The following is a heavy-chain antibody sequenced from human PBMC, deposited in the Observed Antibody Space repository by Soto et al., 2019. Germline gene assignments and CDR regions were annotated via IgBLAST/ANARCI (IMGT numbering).Heavy chain of an antibody. V-gene: IGHV2-70*01. CDR1: GFSLSTSGMC. Sequence: SGPTLVNPTQTLTLTCTFSGFSLSTSGMCVSWIRQPPGKALEWLALIDWDDDKYYSTSLKTRLTISKDTSKNQVVLTMTNMDPVDTATYYCARIGRVAVAGFRGIYYYYYGMDVWGQGTTVTVSS. CDR3: ARIGRVAVAGFRGIYYYYYGMDV. D-gene: IGHD6-19*01. J-gene: IGHJ6*02. CDR2: IDWDDDK.